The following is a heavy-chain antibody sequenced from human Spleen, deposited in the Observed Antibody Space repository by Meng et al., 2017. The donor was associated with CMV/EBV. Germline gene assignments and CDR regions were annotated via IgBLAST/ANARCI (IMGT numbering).Heavy chain of an antibody. D-gene: IGHD3-22*01. CDR3: ACRPPFGDYYNSSPLF. CDR2: INWNGGST. V-gene: IGHV3-20*04. Sequence: GESLKISCAASGFTFSSYAMSWVRQAPGKGLEWVSGINWNGGSTGYADSVKGRFTISRDNSKNTLYLQMNSLRVEDTAVYYCACRPPFGDYYNSSPLFWGRGTLVTVSS. J-gene: IGHJ4*02. CDR1: GFTFSSYA.